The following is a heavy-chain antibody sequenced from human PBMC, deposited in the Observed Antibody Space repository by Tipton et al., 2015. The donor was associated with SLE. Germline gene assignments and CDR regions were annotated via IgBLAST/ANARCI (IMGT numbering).Heavy chain of an antibody. CDR1: GGSIGNYY. CDR3: ARALRTYCAGDCYVFDS. J-gene: IGHJ4*02. Sequence: LRLSCTVSGGSIGNYYWTWIRQPPGKGLEWIGYIYHSGATYNPSLKSRVTISIDTSKNQFSLRLNSVTAADAAVYYCARALRTYCAGDCYVFDSWGQGTLVTVSS. CDR2: IYHSGAT. V-gene: IGHV4-59*01. D-gene: IGHD2-21*01.